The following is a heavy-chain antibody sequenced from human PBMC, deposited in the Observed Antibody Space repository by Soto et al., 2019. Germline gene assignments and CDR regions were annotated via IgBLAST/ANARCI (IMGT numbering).Heavy chain of an antibody. CDR2: IIPIFSTA. V-gene: IGHV1-69*06. CDR1: GGTFGSYS. D-gene: IGHD5-12*01. J-gene: IGHJ4*02. Sequence: QVQLVQSGAEVKRPASSVKVACKASGGTFGSYSIAWVRQAPGQGLEWMGYIIPIFSTANYAQKFQGRVTISADRSTSTTYMELISLTSEDTAVYYCAGGYGYSGALDYSGQGTQVTVSS. CDR3: AGGYGYSGALDY.